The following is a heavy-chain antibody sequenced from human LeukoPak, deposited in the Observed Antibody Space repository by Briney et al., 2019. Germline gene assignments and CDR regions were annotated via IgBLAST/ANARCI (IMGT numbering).Heavy chain of an antibody. D-gene: IGHD2-21*01. J-gene: IGHJ5*01. CDR3: VRWSRLLWFDP. Sequence: GGSLRLSCAASGFTFSDDYMTWIRQAPGKGLEWVSYISTSGSTISYADSVKGRFTISRDNAKNSLYLQMNSLRAEDTAVYYCVRWSRLLWFDPWGRGTQVTVSS. CDR1: GFTFSDDY. CDR2: ISTSGSTI. V-gene: IGHV3-11*01.